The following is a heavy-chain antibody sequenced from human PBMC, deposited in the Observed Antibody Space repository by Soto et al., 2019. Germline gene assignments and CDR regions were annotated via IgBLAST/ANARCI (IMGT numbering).Heavy chain of an antibody. J-gene: IGHJ4*02. CDR1: GFTFSSYA. Sequence: EVQLVESGRGLVQPGGSLRLSCAASGFTFSSYAMHWVRQAPGKGLEYVSAISSNGGSTYYANSVKGRFTISRDNSKNTLYLQMGSLRAEDMAVYYCARAEYCYAFDYWGQGTLVTVSS. V-gene: IGHV3-64*01. CDR2: ISSNGGST. D-gene: IGHD2-2*01. CDR3: ARAEYCYAFDY.